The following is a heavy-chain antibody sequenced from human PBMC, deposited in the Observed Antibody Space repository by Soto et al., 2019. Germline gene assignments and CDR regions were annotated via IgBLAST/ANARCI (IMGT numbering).Heavy chain of an antibody. Sequence: PGGSLRLSCAASGFTFSAYVMSWVRQAPGKGLEWVSSITSSGGGTYYADSVKGRFTVSRDNSKNTVYLQMNSLRDEDTAVYYCARDLRGYFDYWGQGTLVTVSS. CDR1: GFTFSAYV. CDR3: ARDLRGYFDY. J-gene: IGHJ4*02. V-gene: IGHV3-23*01. CDR2: ITSSGGGT.